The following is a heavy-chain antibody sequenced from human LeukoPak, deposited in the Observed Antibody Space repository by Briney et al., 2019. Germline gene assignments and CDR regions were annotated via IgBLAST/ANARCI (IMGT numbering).Heavy chain of an antibody. CDR3: AKDSSVTAIVAFDI. V-gene: IGHV3-30-3*01. Sequence: GGSLRLSCAASGFTFRSYAMHWVRQAPGKGLEWVAVISYDGSNKYYADSVKGRFTISRDNTKNSLYLQMNSLRAEDTALYYCAKDSSVTAIVAFDIWGQGTMVTVSS. CDR2: ISYDGSNK. J-gene: IGHJ3*02. CDR1: GFTFRSYA. D-gene: IGHD2-21*02.